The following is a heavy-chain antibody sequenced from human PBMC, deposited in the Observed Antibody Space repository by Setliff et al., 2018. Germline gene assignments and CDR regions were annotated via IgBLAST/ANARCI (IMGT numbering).Heavy chain of an antibody. V-gene: IGHV3-74*01. CDR3: ARRYYGSGSYFDY. D-gene: IGHD3-10*01. CDR1: GFTFSNYG. Sequence: GGSLRLSCVASGFTFSNYGMHWVRQAPGKGLVWVSRINSDGSSTSYADSVKGRFTISRDNAKNTLYLQMNSLRAEDTAVYYCARRYYGSGSYFDYWGQGTLVTVSS. CDR2: INSDGSST. J-gene: IGHJ4*02.